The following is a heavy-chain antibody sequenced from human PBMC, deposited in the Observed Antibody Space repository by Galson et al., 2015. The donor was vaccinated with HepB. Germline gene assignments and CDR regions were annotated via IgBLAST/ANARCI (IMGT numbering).Heavy chain of an antibody. CDR3: ARAYQPLLYGRWFDP. J-gene: IGHJ5*02. Sequence: QSGAEVKKPGESLKISCKGSGYSFTSYWIGWVRQMPGKGLEWMGIIYPGDSDTRYSPSFQGQVTISADKSISTAYLQWSSLKASDTAMYYCARAYQPLLYGRWFDPWGQGTLVTVSS. V-gene: IGHV5-51*01. CDR1: GYSFTSYW. CDR2: IYPGDSDT. D-gene: IGHD2-2*02.